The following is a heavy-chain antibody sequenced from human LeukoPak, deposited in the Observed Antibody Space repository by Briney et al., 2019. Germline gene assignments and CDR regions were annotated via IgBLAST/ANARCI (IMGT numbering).Heavy chain of an antibody. D-gene: IGHD3-22*01. CDR1: GGSISSYY. Sequence: TSETLSLTCTVSGGSISSYYWSWIRQPPGKGLEWIGYIYYSGSTNYNPSLKSRVTISVDTSKNQFSLKLRSVTAADTAVYYCASLKNYYDSSGYLVTDAFDIWGQGTMVTVSS. J-gene: IGHJ3*02. V-gene: IGHV4-59*01. CDR2: IYYSGST. CDR3: ASLKNYYDSSGYLVTDAFDI.